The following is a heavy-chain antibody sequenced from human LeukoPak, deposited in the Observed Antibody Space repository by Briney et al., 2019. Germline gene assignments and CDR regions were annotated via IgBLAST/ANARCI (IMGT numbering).Heavy chain of an antibody. Sequence: GGSLRLSCAASGFTFRSYAMHWVRPAPGKGLAWVAVISYDGSNKYYADSVKGRFTISRDNSKNTLYLHMNSLRAEDTAVYYCARMDIVVVPEGDYYYGMDVWGQGTTVTVSS. V-gene: IGHV3-30-3*01. CDR3: ARMDIVVVPEGDYYYGMDV. D-gene: IGHD2-2*03. CDR1: GFTFRSYA. CDR2: ISYDGSNK. J-gene: IGHJ6*02.